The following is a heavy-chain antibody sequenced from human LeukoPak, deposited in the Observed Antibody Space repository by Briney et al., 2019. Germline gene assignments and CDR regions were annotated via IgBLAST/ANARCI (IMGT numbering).Heavy chain of an antibody. CDR2: INSDGSVT. CDR1: GITVSSYW. D-gene: IGHD1-26*01. V-gene: IGHV3-74*01. Sequence: GGSLRLSCAASGITVSSYWMHWVRHAPGKGLVWVSRINSDGSVTNYADSVEGRFTISRDNAKNTLYLQMNDLRAKDTAVYYCVTDRYSDSAFGDWGQGTLVTVSS. J-gene: IGHJ4*02. CDR3: VTDRYSDSAFGD.